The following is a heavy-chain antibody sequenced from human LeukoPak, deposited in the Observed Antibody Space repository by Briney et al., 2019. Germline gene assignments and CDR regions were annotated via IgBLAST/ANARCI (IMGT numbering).Heavy chain of an antibody. Sequence: GGSLRLSCAASGFTFSXXAMSWVRQAPGKGLEWVSAISGSDGSTYYADSVKGRFTISRDNSKNTLYLQMNSLRAEDTAVYYCAAPVIVGATDYWGQGTLVTVSS. D-gene: IGHD1-26*01. J-gene: IGHJ4*02. CDR1: GFTFSXXA. CDR2: ISGSDGST. V-gene: IGHV3-23*01. CDR3: AAPVIVGATDY.